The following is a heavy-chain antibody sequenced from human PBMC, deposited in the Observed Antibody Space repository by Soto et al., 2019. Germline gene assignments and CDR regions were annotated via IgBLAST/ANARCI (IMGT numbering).Heavy chain of an antibody. Sequence: SETLSLTCTVSGGSISSSSYYWGWIRQPPGKGLEWIGSIYYSGSTYYNPSLKSRVTISVDTSKNQFSLKLSSVTAADTAVYYCATLLRGINRAFNEFDPLGQGTLVTVSS. J-gene: IGHJ5*02. CDR3: ATLLRGINRAFNEFDP. CDR1: GGSISSSSYY. V-gene: IGHV4-39*01. D-gene: IGHD3-10*01. CDR2: IYYSGST.